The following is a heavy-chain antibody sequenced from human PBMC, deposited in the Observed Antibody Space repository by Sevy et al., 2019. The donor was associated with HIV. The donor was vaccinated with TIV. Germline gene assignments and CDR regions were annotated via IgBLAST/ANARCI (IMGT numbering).Heavy chain of an antibody. CDR1: GYTFTGYY. CDR2: INPNSGDT. CDR3: ARFHGSFDSSGYPSR. Sequence: ASVKVSCKASGYTFTGYYMHWVRQAPGQGLEWMGRINPNSGDTNYPQKFQGRVTLTRDTCISTAYMELSRLRSDDTAVYYCARFHGSFDSSGYPSRWGQGTLVTVSS. V-gene: IGHV1-2*06. D-gene: IGHD3-22*01. J-gene: IGHJ4*02.